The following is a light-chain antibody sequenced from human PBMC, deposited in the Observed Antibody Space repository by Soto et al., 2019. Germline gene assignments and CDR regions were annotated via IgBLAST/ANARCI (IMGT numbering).Light chain of an antibody. CDR3: SAWDDSLNGHLL. Sequence: QSVLIQPPSASGAHGQTVTIPCSGGTSNIGSHSVNWYKQLPGTAPKVVILSNDERPSGVPDRISGSKSGASASLAISGLQVEDEAVYYCSAWDDSLNGHLLFGGGTKITVL. CDR2: SND. V-gene: IGLV1-44*01. J-gene: IGLJ2*01. CDR1: TSNIGSHS.